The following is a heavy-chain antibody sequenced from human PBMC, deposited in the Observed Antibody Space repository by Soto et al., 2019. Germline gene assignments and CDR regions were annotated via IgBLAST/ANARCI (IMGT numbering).Heavy chain of an antibody. V-gene: IGHV4-39*01. CDR1: GGSISTSRSY. D-gene: IGHD3-10*01. Sequence: SETLSLTCSVSGGSISTSRSYWAWIRQPPGKGLEWLVNISYSGSTFYNPSLTSRVTISVDTSKNQFSLKLSSVTAADTAVYYCARLRNYGSGSRYYYYYYDMDVWGQGTTVTVSS. CDR3: ARLRNYGSGSRYYYYYYDMDV. J-gene: IGHJ6*02. CDR2: ISYSGST.